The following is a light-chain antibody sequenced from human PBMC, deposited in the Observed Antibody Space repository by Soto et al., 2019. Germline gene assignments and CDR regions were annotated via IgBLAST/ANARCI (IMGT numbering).Light chain of an antibody. CDR1: SGHSSYI. V-gene: IGLV4-60*02. Sequence: QTVVTQSSSASASLGSSVKFTCTLSSGHSSYIIAWHQQQPGKAPRYLMKLEGSGTYNKGSGVPDRFSGSSSGADRYLTISNLPFEDEADYYCETWDSNSWVFGGGTQLTVL. CDR2: LEGSGTY. CDR3: ETWDSNSWV. J-gene: IGLJ3*02.